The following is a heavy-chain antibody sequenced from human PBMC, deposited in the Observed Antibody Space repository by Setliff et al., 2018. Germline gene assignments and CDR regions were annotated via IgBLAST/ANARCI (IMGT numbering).Heavy chain of an antibody. CDR1: GYTFTSYY. Sequence: GASVKVSCKASGYTFTSYYMHWVRQAPGQGLEYMGWISPNNAKTDYAQKFRGKVALTTDTSTSTAYMELRSLKSDDTAVYYCARGFSESLTPYFDYWGQGTLVTVSS. V-gene: IGHV1-18*04. J-gene: IGHJ4*02. CDR2: ISPNNAKT. D-gene: IGHD2-15*01. CDR3: ARGFSESLTPYFDY.